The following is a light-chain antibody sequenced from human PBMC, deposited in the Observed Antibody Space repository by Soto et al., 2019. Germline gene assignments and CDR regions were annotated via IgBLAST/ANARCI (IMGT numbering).Light chain of an antibody. CDR3: YQYGRTPPP. CDR2: GVS. Sequence: EIVMTQSPSTLSVSTGERATLSCRASQSVTNYQFAWVPAKPGQAPRLLVWGVSNRATGIPDRFSGSGSGTDFTLTLRRLEPEGFGIFYCYQYGRTPPPFGQGTKVDIK. CDR1: QSVTNYQ. J-gene: IGKJ1*01. V-gene: IGKV3-20*01.